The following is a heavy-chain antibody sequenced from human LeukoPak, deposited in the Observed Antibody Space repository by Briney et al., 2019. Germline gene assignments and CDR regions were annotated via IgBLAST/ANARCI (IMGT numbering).Heavy chain of an antibody. CDR1: GYSFTSYW. D-gene: IGHD3-22*01. CDR2: IYPGDSDT. J-gene: IGHJ4*02. CDR3: ARALYASSGYSLPLGY. Sequence: GESLKISCKGSGYSFTSYWIGWVRQMPGKGLEWMGIIYPGDSDTRYSPSFQGQVTISADKSISTAYLQWSSLKASDTAMYYCARALYASSGYSLPLGYWGQGTLVTVSS. V-gene: IGHV5-51*01.